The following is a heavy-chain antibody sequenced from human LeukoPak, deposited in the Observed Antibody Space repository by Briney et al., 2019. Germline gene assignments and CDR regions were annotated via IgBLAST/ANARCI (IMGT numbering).Heavy chain of an antibody. CDR3: AKDKSKPRIVGATSFDY. Sequence: PGGSLRLYCAASGFTFSSYAMSWVRQAPGKGLEWVSAISGSGGSTYYADSVKGRFTISRDNSKNTLYLQMNSLRAEDTAVYYCAKDKSKPRIVGATSFDYWGQGTLVTVSS. V-gene: IGHV3-23*01. CDR2: ISGSGGST. J-gene: IGHJ4*02. CDR1: GFTFSSYA. D-gene: IGHD1-26*01.